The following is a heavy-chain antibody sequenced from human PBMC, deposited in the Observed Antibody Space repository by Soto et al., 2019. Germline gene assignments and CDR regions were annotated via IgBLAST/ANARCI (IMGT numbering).Heavy chain of an antibody. Sequence: EVQLLESGGGLGQPGGSPRLSCAASGFTFSSYAMTWVRQAPGKGLEWVSGISGNGGSTYYADSVKGRFTISRDNSKNTLYLQMNSLRADDTAVYYCAKDYHVGFGELLSWGEGTLVTVSS. CDR1: GFTFSSYA. J-gene: IGHJ4*02. V-gene: IGHV3-23*01. CDR3: AKDYHVGFGELLS. CDR2: ISGNGGST. D-gene: IGHD3-10*01.